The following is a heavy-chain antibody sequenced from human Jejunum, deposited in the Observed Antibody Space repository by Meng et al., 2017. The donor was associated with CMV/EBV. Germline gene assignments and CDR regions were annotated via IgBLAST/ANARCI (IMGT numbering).Heavy chain of an antibody. J-gene: IGHJ1*01. CDR1: GDSLSSYY. D-gene: IGHD3-22*01. CDR2: VYYSEST. CDR3: ARLDSGGFGNLQY. Sequence: VSGDSLSSYYWTWIRQPPGKGLEWIGYVYYSESTNYHPSLKSRVTISLDTSKNQFSLKLSSVTAADTAVYYCARLDSGGFGNLQYWGLGTLVTVSS. V-gene: IGHV4-59*01.